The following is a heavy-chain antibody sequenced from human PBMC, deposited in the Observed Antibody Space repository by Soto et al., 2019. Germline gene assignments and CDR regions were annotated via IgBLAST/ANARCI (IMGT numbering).Heavy chain of an antibody. D-gene: IGHD3-16*01. Sequence: ASVKVSCKASGGTFSSYAISWVRQAPGQGLECMGWIKPHSGDTGYTQKFQGRVTMTRDTSISTAYMELSSLRYDDTAMYYCARGSAVGGNWFDSWGQGTLVTVSS. V-gene: IGHV1-8*02. J-gene: IGHJ5*01. CDR2: IKPHSGDT. CDR3: ARGSAVGGNWFDS. CDR1: GGTFSSYA.